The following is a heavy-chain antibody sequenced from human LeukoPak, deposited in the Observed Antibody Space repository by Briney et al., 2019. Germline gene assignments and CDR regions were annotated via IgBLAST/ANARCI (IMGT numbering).Heavy chain of an antibody. Sequence: GGSLRLSCAVTGFNLRTYWIHWVRHSPGRGLEWVARINGEGSRISYADSVRGRFTISRDNAKNTAYLQMNSLRAEDTALYYCARDPGYYYYGMDVWGQGTTAVVSS. V-gene: IGHV3-74*01. CDR1: GFNLRTYW. CDR2: INGEGSRI. J-gene: IGHJ6*02. CDR3: ARDPGYYYYGMDV.